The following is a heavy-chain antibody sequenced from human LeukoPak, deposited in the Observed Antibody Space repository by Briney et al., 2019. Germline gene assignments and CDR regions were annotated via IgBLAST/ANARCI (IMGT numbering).Heavy chain of an antibody. D-gene: IGHD1-1*01. CDR2: IYSGGST. J-gene: IGHJ4*02. CDR3: ATNDPLDY. V-gene: IGHV3-53*01. Sequence: GGSLRLSCAASGFTVSSNYMSWVRQAPGKGLEWVSVIYSGGSTYYADSVKGRFTISRDNAKNSLYLQMNSLRADDTAVYYCATNDPLDYWGQGTLVTVSS. CDR1: GFTVSSNY.